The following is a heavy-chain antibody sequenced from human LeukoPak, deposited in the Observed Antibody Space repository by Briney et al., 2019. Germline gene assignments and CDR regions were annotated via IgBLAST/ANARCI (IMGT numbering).Heavy chain of an antibody. CDR3: ATMLAAAGAGGFDY. V-gene: IGHV1-24*01. D-gene: IGHD6-13*01. J-gene: IGHJ4*02. CDR1: GYTLTELS. CDR2: FDPEDGET. Sequence: ASVKVSCKVSGYTLTELSMHWVRQARGKGLEWMGGFDPEDGETIYAQKFQGRVTMTEETSTDTAYMELSSLRSEDTAVYYCATMLAAAGAGGFDYWGQGTLVTVSS.